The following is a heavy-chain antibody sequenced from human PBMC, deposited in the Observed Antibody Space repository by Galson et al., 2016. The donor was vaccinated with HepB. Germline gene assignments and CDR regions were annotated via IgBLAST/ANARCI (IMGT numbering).Heavy chain of an antibody. Sequence: SVKVSCKASGGTFSSYGISWVRQAPGHGLEYVGGFIPILDIANYAQRFQGRVTITADKSTTTAYMELNSLRSDDTAVYYCARVFISEGESDLVPPIHFDYWGQGTLVTVSS. CDR3: ARVFISEGESDLVPPIHFDY. CDR1: GGTFSSYG. D-gene: IGHD5-12*01. J-gene: IGHJ4*02. V-gene: IGHV1-69*10. CDR2: FIPILDIA.